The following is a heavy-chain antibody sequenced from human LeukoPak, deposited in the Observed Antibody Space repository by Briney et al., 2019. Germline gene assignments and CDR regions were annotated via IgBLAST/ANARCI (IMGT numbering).Heavy chain of an antibody. Sequence: GGSLRLSSTASGFTFGDYAMSWVRQAPGKGLEWVGFIRSKAYGGTTEYAASVKGRFTISRDDSKSIAYLQMNSLKTEDTAVYYCTRDATYYYDSSGYTAGYWGQGTLVTVSS. V-gene: IGHV3-49*04. J-gene: IGHJ4*02. CDR2: IRSKAYGGTT. CDR1: GFTFGDYA. CDR3: TRDATYYYDSSGYTAGY. D-gene: IGHD3-22*01.